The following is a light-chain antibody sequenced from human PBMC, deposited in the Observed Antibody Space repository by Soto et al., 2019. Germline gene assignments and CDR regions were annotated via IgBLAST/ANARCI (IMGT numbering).Light chain of an antibody. CDR2: DND. CDR1: ASNVGAQF. V-gene: IGLV1-51*01. Sequence: QSVLTQPPSVSAAPGQRGTISCSGSASNVGAQFVSWYQHRPGAAPQLLIYDNDKRPSEIPDRFPGSKSDMSATLTITGVQTGDEADYYCGTWDTGLTAGVFGGGTKLTVL. CDR3: GTWDTGLTAGV. J-gene: IGLJ2*01.